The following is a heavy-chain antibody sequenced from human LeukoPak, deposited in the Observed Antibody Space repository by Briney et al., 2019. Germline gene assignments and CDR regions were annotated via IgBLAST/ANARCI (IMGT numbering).Heavy chain of an antibody. CDR2: ISGSGGSI. J-gene: IGHJ4*02. CDR1: GFTFSSYA. CDR3: AKERGGTFNDDFDY. D-gene: IGHD1-1*01. V-gene: IGHV3-23*01. Sequence: PGGSLRLSCAASGFTFSSYAMSWVRQAPGKGLEWVSAISGSGGSIYYAVSVKGRFTISRDNSKNTLYLQVNSLRAEDTAVYYCAKERGGTFNDDFDYWGQGTLVTVSS.